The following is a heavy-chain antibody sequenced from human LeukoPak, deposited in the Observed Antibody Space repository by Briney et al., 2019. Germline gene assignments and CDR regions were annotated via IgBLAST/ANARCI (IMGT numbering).Heavy chain of an antibody. CDR2: IYHSGST. CDR3: ANTYYYDSSGYYEDYYFDY. V-gene: IGHV4-38-2*02. Sequence: SETLSLTCTVSGYSISSGYYWGWIRQPPGKGLEWIGSIYHSGSTYYNPSLKSRVTISVDTSKNQFSLKLSSVTAADTAVYYCANTYYYDSSGYYEDYYFDYWGQGTLVTVSS. J-gene: IGHJ4*02. CDR1: GYSISSGYY. D-gene: IGHD3-22*01.